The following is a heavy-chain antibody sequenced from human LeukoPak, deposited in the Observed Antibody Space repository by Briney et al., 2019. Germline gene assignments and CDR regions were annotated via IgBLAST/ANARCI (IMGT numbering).Heavy chain of an antibody. Sequence: PGGSLRLSCAASGFTFSSYEMNWVRQAPGKGLEWVAFIRYDGSNKYYADSVKGRFTISRDNSKNTLYLQMNSLRAEDTAVYYCAKDPLAYCGGDCYFGDDNYFDYWGQGTLVTVSS. V-gene: IGHV3-30*02. J-gene: IGHJ4*02. CDR2: IRYDGSNK. CDR3: AKDPLAYCGGDCYFGDDNYFDY. D-gene: IGHD2-21*01. CDR1: GFTFSSYE.